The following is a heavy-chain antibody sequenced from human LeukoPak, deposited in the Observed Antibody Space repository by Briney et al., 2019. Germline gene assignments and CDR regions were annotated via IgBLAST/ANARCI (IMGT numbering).Heavy chain of an antibody. CDR2: ISSNGGST. J-gene: IGHJ5*02. CDR3: ARDRSAAAGFFLANWFDP. CDR1: GFTFSSYA. V-gene: IGHV3-64*01. Sequence: GGSLRLSCAASGFTFSSYAMHWVRQAPGKGLEYVSAISSNGGSTYYANSVKGRFTISRDNSKNTLYLQMGCLRAEDMAVYYCARDRSAAAGFFLANWFDPWGQGTLVTVSS. D-gene: IGHD6-13*01.